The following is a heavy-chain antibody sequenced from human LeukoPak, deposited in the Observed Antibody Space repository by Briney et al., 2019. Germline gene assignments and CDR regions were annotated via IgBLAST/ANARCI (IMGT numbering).Heavy chain of an antibody. D-gene: IGHD3-22*01. CDR3: ATLNYDSSGYPFDY. J-gene: IGHJ4*02. Sequence: SETLSLTCTVSGGSISGSSYYWGWIRQPPGKGLEWIGYIYYSVSTNYNPSLKSRVTISVDTSKNQFSLKLSSVTAADTAVYYCATLNYDSSGYPFDYWGQGTLVTVSS. V-gene: IGHV4-61*05. CDR2: IYYSVST. CDR1: GGSISGSSYY.